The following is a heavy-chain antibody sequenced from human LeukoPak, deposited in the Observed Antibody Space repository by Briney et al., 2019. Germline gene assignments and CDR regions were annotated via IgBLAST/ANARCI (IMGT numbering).Heavy chain of an antibody. CDR2: ISGSGGST. D-gene: IGHD4-23*01. V-gene: IGHV3-23*01. CDR3: AKDLRPRIYGGKSPFDY. Sequence: GGSLRLSCAASGFTFSSYAMSWVRQAPGKGLEWVSAISGSGGSTYYADSVKGRFTISRDNSKNTLYLQMNSLRAEDTAVYYCAKDLRPRIYGGKSPFDYWGQGTLVTVSS. J-gene: IGHJ4*02. CDR1: GFTFSSYA.